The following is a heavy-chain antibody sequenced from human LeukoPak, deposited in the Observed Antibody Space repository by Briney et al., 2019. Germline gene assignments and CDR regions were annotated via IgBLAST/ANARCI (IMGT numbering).Heavy chain of an antibody. J-gene: IGHJ4*02. V-gene: IGHV3-13*04. CDR2: IGTAGDT. CDR3: ARDPFQEWELKTLDY. Sequence: GGSLRLSCAASGFTFSSYDMHWVRQGTGKGLEWVSAIGTAGDTYYPGSVKGRFTTSRENAKNSLYLQMNSLRADDTAVYYCARDPFQEWELKTLDYWGQGTLVTVSS. CDR1: GFTFSSYD. D-gene: IGHD1-26*01.